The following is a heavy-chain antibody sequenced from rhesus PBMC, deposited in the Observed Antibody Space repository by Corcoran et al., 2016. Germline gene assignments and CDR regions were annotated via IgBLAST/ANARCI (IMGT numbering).Heavy chain of an antibody. J-gene: IGHJ4*01. V-gene: IGHV4-169*01. CDR2: IFGSGSGT. Sequence: QLQLQESGPGLVKPSETLSVTCAVSGGSISSSYWSWIRQAPGKGLDGFGYIFGSGSGTTYNPSLQSRVTLSVETSKNQLSMKLSSVTAADTAVYYCASSYSSWSYLDYWGQGVLVTVSS. CDR3: ASSYSSWSYLDY. D-gene: IGHD6-13*01. CDR1: GGSISSSY.